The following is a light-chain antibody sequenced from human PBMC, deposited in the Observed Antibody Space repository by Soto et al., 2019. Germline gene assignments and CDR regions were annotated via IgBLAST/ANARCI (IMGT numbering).Light chain of an antibody. CDR1: QSIISW. J-gene: IGKJ3*01. CDR3: QQYNSFPFS. Sequence: PSTVSVSLGYIVTITGRASQSIISWLAWYQQRPGKAPKSLIYAASTLQRGVPARFSGSGSGTAFTLTISSLQPEDFATYYCQQYNSFPFSFGPGIKVDIK. V-gene: IGKV1-5*01. CDR2: AAS.